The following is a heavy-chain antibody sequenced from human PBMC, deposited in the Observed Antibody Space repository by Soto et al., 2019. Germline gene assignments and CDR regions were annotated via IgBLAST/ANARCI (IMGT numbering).Heavy chain of an antibody. CDR1: GYTFTSYG. V-gene: IGHV1-18*01. CDR2: ISAYNGNT. Sequence: ASVKVSCKASGYTFTSYGISWVRQAPGQGLEWMGWISAYNGNTNYAQKLQGRVTMTTDTSTSTAYMELRSLRSDDTAVFFCARGVAAAGDYYYGMDVWGQGTTVTVSS. CDR3: ARGVAAAGDYYYGMDV. D-gene: IGHD6-13*01. J-gene: IGHJ6*02.